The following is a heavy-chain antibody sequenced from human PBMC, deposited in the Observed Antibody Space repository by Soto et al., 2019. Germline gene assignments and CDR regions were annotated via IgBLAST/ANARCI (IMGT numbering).Heavy chain of an antibody. J-gene: IGHJ6*02. Sequence: ASVKVSCKASGYTCSTYAMHWVRQAPGQSLEWMGWLNGGTGQTRYSQKFQDRVIITRDTSASTGYMELSSLTSEDTAVYYCARGKGMEENYFYYGLDIWGQGTTVTVSS. CDR1: GYTCSTYA. CDR3: ARGKGMEENYFYYGLDI. D-gene: IGHD1-1*01. V-gene: IGHV1-3*01. CDR2: LNGGTGQT.